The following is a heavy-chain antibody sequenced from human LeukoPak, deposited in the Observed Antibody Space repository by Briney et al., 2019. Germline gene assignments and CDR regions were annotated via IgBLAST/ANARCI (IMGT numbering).Heavy chain of an antibody. Sequence: SVKVSCKASGGTFSSYAISWVRQTPGQGLEWMGGIIPLFGTANYAQKFQGRVTITADESTSTAYMELSSLTSEDTAVYYCARDPRYDIVTGAPYYSYGMDVWGKGTTVTVSS. V-gene: IGHV1-69*13. J-gene: IGHJ6*04. D-gene: IGHD3-9*01. CDR3: ARDPRYDIVTGAPYYSYGMDV. CDR2: IIPLFGTA. CDR1: GGTFSSYA.